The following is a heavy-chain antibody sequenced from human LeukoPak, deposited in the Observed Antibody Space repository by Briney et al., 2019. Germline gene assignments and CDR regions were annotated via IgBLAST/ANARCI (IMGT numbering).Heavy chain of an antibody. V-gene: IGHV3-48*04. CDR1: GFTFSSYS. CDR3: ARGGSSWYGYYYGMDV. Sequence: GGSLRLSCAASGFTFSSYSMNWVRQAPGKGLERVSYISSSSSTIYYADSVKGRFTVSRDNAKNSLYLQMNSLRAEDTAVYYCARGGSSWYGYYYGMDVWGQGTTVTVSS. J-gene: IGHJ6*02. CDR2: ISSSSSTI. D-gene: IGHD6-13*01.